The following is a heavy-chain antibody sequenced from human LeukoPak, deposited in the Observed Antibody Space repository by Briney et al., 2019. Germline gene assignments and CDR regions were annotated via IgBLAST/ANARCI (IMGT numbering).Heavy chain of an antibody. V-gene: IGHV3-74*01. CDR2: INSDGSST. CDR1: RFTFSSYA. J-gene: IGHJ4*02. CDR3: ARVTRRDGYNFDY. Sequence: GGSLRLSCAASRFTFSSYAISWVRQAPGKGLVWVSRINSDGSSTSYADSVKGRFTISRDNAKNTLYLQMNSLRAEDTAVYYCARVTRRDGYNFDYWGQGTLVTVSS. D-gene: IGHD5-24*01.